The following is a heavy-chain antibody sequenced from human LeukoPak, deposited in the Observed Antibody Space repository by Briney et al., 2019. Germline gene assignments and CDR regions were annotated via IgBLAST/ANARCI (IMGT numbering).Heavy chain of an antibody. CDR2: IDYIGST. J-gene: IGHJ4*02. CDR3: ERVGLEYDFWSGYYTDDFDY. D-gene: IGHD3-3*01. Sequence: SETLSLTCTVSGGSISSSSYYWGWIRQPPGKGLEWIGSIDYIGSTYYNPSLKSRVTISVDTPKNQFSLKLSSVTAAATAVYYCERVGLEYDFWSGYYTDDFDYWGQGTLVTVSS. V-gene: IGHV4-39*07. CDR1: GGSISSSSYY.